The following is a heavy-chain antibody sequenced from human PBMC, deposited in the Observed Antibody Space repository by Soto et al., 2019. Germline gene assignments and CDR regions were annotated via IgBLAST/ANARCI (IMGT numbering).Heavy chain of an antibody. CDR1: GFTFSSYA. V-gene: IGHV3-30-3*01. J-gene: IGHJ4*02. Sequence: QVQLVESGGGVVQPGRSLRLSCAASGFTFSSYAMHWVRQAPGKGLEWVAVISYDGSNKYYADSVKGRFTISRDNSKNTLYLQMNSLRAEDTAVYYCARESGEEWTPFGYWGQGNLVTVSS. CDR2: ISYDGSNK. D-gene: IGHD3-10*01. CDR3: ARESGEEWTPFGY.